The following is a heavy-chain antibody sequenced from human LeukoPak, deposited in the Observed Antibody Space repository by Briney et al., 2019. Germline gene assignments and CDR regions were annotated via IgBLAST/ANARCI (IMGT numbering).Heavy chain of an antibody. V-gene: IGHV3-30*04. CDR3: AKAHYFDIRDLPLRAFDF. CDR2: ISYDGSNK. D-gene: IGHD3-22*01. Sequence: GGPLILSCAASGFTFSSYAKHGARQAPGKGLEWVAVISYDGSNKYYAHSVKGRFTISRDNSKNTLYLQMNSVRAEDAAIYYCAKAHYFDIRDLPLRAFDFWGQGTLVTVSA. J-gene: IGHJ3*01. CDR1: GFTFSSYA.